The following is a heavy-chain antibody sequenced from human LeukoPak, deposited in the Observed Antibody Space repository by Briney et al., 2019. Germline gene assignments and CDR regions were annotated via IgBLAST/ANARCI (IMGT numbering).Heavy chain of an antibody. CDR3: ARVSIAVAGNYYFDY. D-gene: IGHD6-19*01. Sequence: NTSQTLSLTCTVSGGSISSGSYYRSWIRQPAGKGLEWIGRIYTSGSTNYNPSLKSRVTISVDTSKNQFSLKLSSVTAADTAVYYCARVSIAVAGNYYFDYWGQGTLVTVSS. CDR1: GGSISSGSYY. CDR2: IYTSGST. V-gene: IGHV4-61*02. J-gene: IGHJ4*02.